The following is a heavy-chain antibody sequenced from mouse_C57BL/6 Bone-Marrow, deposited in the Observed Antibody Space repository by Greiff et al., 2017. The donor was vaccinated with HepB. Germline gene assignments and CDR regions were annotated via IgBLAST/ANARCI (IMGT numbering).Heavy chain of an antibody. V-gene: IGHV5-4*03. CDR2: ISDGGSYT. CDR3: ARVAYGSYYAMDY. CDR1: GFTFSSYA. Sequence: EVKLVESGGGLVKPGGSLKLSCAASGFTFSSYAMSWVRQTPEKRLEWVATISDGGSYTYYPDNVKGRFTISRDNAKNNLYLQMSHLKSEDTAMYYCARVAYGSYYAMDYWGQGTSVTVSS. D-gene: IGHD1-1*01. J-gene: IGHJ4*01.